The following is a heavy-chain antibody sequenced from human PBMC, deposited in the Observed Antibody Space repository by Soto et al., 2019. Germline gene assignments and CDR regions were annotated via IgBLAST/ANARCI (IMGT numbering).Heavy chain of an antibody. Sequence: SETLSLTCAVSGGSISSGGYSWSWIRQPPGKGLEWIGEINHSGSTNYNPSLKSRVTISVDTSKNQFSLKLSSVTAADTAVYYCARTDIVATMALDYWGQGTLVTAPQ. J-gene: IGHJ4*02. V-gene: IGHV4-30-2*01. CDR3: ARTDIVATMALDY. CDR2: INHSGST. D-gene: IGHD5-12*01. CDR1: GGSISSGGYS.